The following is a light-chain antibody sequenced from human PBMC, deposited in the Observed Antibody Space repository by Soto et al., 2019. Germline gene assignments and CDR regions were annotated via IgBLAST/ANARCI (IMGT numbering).Light chain of an antibody. CDR2: EVS. CDR3: SSYTSSSTLVV. CDR1: SSDVGGYNY. V-gene: IGLV2-14*01. Sequence: QSALTQPASVSGSPGQSITISCTGTSSDVGGYNYVSWYQQHPGKAPKLMIYEVSNRPSGVSNRFSGSKSGNTASQTISGLQAEDEADYYCSSYTSSSTLVVFGTGTKGTVL. J-gene: IGLJ1*01.